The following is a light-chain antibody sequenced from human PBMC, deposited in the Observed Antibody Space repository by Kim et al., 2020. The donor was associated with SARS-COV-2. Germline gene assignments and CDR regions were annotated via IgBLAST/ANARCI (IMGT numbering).Light chain of an antibody. Sequence: SPGERATLSCRASQSVSTLYLAWFQQKPGQPPRLLIYGASKRATGIPDRFSGSGSGTEFTLTISRLEPEDFAMYYCQQYGNSPPYAFGPGTKLEI. J-gene: IGKJ2*01. V-gene: IGKV3-20*01. CDR2: GAS. CDR3: QQYGNSPPYA. CDR1: QSVSTLY.